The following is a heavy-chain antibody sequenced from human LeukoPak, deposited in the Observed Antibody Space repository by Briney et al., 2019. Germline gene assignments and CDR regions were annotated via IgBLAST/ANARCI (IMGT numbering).Heavy chain of an antibody. V-gene: IGHV3-30-3*01. CDR2: ISYDGSNK. CDR3: ARVYSYGPTYYYGMDV. D-gene: IGHD5-18*01. CDR1: GFTFDDYA. Sequence: GGSLRLSCAASGFTFDDYAMHWVRQAPGKGLEWVAVISYDGSNKYYADSVKGRFTISRDNSKNTLYLQMNSLRAEDTAVYYCARVYSYGPTYYYGMDVWGQGTTVTVSS. J-gene: IGHJ6*02.